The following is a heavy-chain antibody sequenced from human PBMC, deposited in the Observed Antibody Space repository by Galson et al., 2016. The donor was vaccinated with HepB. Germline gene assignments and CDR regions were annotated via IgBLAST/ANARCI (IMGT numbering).Heavy chain of an antibody. CDR2: TYYRSKWYN. CDR1: GDSVSSNSAS. J-gene: IGHJ6*03. Sequence: CAISGDSVSSNSASWNFIRQSPSRGLEWLGRTYYRSKWYNDYAVSVRSRITINPDTSKNQFSLQLNSVTPEDTAVYYCARGISEQLKPSAYYYYVDVWGKGPRSPSP. V-gene: IGHV6-1*01. CDR3: ARGISEQLKPSAYYYYVDV. D-gene: IGHD1-1*01.